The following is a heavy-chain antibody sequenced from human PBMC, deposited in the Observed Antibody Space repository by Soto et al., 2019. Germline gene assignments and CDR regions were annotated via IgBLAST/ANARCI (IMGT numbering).Heavy chain of an antibody. Sequence: SQTLSLTCVISGDSVSSNSAAWNWIRQSPSRGLEWLGRTYYRSKWYNDYAVSVKSRITINPDTSKNQFSLQLNSVTPEDTAVYYCATTQGYCSSTSCRYYYYYYMDVWGKGTTVTVSS. V-gene: IGHV6-1*01. CDR2: TYYRSKWYN. J-gene: IGHJ6*03. CDR1: GDSVSSNSAA. CDR3: ATTQGYCSSTSCRYYYYYYMDV. D-gene: IGHD2-2*01.